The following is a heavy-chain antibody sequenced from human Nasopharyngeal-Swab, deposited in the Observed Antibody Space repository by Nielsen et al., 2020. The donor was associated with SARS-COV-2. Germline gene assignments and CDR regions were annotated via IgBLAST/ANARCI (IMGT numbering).Heavy chain of an antibody. CDR1: GFTFSSYA. D-gene: IGHD3-22*01. Sequence: GESLQISCAASGFTFSSYAMSWVRQAPGKGLEWVSAISGSGGSTYYADSVKGRFTISRDNSKNTLYLQMNSLRAEDTAVYYCAKDEPYYDSSGYNYYYYYYMDVWGKGTTVTVSS. J-gene: IGHJ6*03. V-gene: IGHV3-23*01. CDR2: ISGSGGST. CDR3: AKDEPYYDSSGYNYYYYYYMDV.